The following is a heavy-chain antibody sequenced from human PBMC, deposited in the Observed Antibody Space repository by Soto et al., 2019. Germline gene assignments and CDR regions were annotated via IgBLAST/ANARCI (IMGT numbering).Heavy chain of an antibody. J-gene: IGHJ6*02. CDR2: IKSKTDGGTT. V-gene: IGHV3-15*07. CDR3: TTDRKDFWSGYYYYYYGMDV. Sequence: GGSLRLSCAASGFTFSNAWMNWVRQAPGKGLEWVGRIKSKTDGGTTDYAAPVKGRFTISRDDSKNTLYLQMNSLKTEDTAVYYCTTDRKDFWSGYYYYYYGMDVWGQGTTVTVSS. D-gene: IGHD3-3*01. CDR1: GFTFSNAW.